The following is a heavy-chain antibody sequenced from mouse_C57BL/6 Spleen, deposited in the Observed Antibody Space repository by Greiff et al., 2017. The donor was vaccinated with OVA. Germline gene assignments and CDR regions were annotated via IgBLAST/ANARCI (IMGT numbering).Heavy chain of an antibody. CDR1: GYAFSSYW. CDR3: ARGGYSNYVRYAMDY. J-gene: IGHJ4*01. V-gene: IGHV1-80*01. CDR2: IYPGDGDT. D-gene: IGHD2-5*01. Sequence: VQLQQSGAELVKPGASVKISCKASGYAFSSYWMNWVKQRPGKGLEWIGQIYPGDGDTNYNGKFKGKATLTADKSSSTAYMQLSSLTSEDSAVYFCARGGYSNYVRYAMDYWGQGTSVTVSS.